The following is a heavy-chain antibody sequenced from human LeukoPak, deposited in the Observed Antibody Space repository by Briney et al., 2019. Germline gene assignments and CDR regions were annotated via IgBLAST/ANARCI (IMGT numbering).Heavy chain of an antibody. J-gene: IGHJ6*03. Sequence: PGRSLRLSCAASGFTFSSYSMNWVRQAPGKGLEWVSYISSSSSTIYYADSVKGRFTISRDNAKNSLYLQMNSLRAEDTAVYYCARFFMIGVGATKWGLRSPPNYYYYMDVWGKGTTVTVSS. CDR2: ISSSSSTI. CDR1: GFTFSSYS. D-gene: IGHD1-26*01. V-gene: IGHV3-48*01. CDR3: ARFFMIGVGATKWGLRSPPNYYYYMDV.